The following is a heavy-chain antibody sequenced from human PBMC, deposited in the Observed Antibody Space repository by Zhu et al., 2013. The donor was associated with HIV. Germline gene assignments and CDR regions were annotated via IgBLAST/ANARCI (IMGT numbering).Heavy chain of an antibody. CDR2: ISAYNGNT. CDR1: GYTFTSYG. V-gene: IGHV1-18*01. J-gene: IGHJ4*02. D-gene: IGHD3-9*01. Sequence: QVQLVQSGAEVKKPGASVKVSCKASGYTFTSYGISWVRQAPGQGLEWMGWISAYNGNTNYAQKLQGRVTMTTDTSTSTAYMELRSLRSDDTAVYYCARGQINYDILTGYYRGYFDYWGQGTLVTVSS. CDR3: ARGQINYDILTGYYRGYFDY.